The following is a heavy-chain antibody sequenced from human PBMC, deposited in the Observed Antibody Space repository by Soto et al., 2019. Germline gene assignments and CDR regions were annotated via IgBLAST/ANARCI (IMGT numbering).Heavy chain of an antibody. CDR3: ARDEGQQLFDI. CDR2: IYYSGST. CDR1: GGSIISGGYY. J-gene: IGHJ3*02. V-gene: IGHV4-31*03. Sequence: QVQLQESGPGLVKPSQTLSLTCTVSGGSIISGGYYWSWIRQHPGKGLEWIGYIYYSGSTYYNPSLKXRXTXSXNTSKNQFSLNLRSMTAADTAVYYCARDEGQQLFDIWGQGTMVTVSS. D-gene: IGHD6-13*01.